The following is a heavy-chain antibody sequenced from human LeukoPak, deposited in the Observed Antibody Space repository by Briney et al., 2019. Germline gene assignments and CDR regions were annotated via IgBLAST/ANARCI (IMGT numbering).Heavy chain of an antibody. D-gene: IGHD2-15*01. CDR1: GFTFSSYA. V-gene: IGHV3-23*01. CDR3: AKARGYCSDGSCYWFDY. CDR2: MSGSGASI. J-gene: IGHJ4*02. Sequence: PGGSLRLSCAASGFTFSSYAMSWVRQAPGKGLEWVSTMSGSGASIYYADSVKGRFTISRDNSKNTLYLQMNRLRAEDTAVYFCAKARGYCSDGSCYWFDYWGQGTLVTVSS.